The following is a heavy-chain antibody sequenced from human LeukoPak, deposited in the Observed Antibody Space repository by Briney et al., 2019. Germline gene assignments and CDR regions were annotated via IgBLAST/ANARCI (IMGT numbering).Heavy chain of an antibody. CDR3: AREYQLLSHFDY. CDR2: IYYSGST. Sequence: SQTLSLTCTVSGGSISSGDYYWSWIRQPPGEGLEWIGYIYYSGSTYYNPSLKSRVTISVDTSKNQFSLKLSSVTAADTAVYYCAREYQLLSHFDYWGQGTLVTVSS. J-gene: IGHJ4*02. D-gene: IGHD2-2*01. CDR1: GGSISSGDYY. V-gene: IGHV4-30-4*08.